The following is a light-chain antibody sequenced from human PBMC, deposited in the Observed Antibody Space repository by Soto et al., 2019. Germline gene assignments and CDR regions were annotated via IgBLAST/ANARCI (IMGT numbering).Light chain of an antibody. Sequence: EMVLTQSPATLSVSPGERATLSCRASQSVDSNLAWYQQKPGQSPRLIIYDVSTRVTGIPARFSGGGSGREFTLTISSRQSEDVAVYYCQHHNNWPPYTFVQGTKLEIK. CDR3: QHHNNWPPYT. J-gene: IGKJ2*01. V-gene: IGKV3-15*01. CDR2: DVS. CDR1: QSVDSN.